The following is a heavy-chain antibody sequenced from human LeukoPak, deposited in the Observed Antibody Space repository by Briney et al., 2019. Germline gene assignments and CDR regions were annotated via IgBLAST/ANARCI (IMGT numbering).Heavy chain of an antibody. V-gene: IGHV3-33*08. D-gene: IGHD3-10*01. CDR2: IRFDGANK. CDR3: ARSVYGSGSYMDV. CDR1: GFTFSSLG. Sequence: PGVNVSLSGAAFGFTFSSLGMHWLRQAPGKGLEGVVVIRFDGANKDYGEAVKGRFTIARNNAETKLILQMNNLRADDAAVYFCARSVYGSGSYMDVWGQGTTVTVSS. J-gene: IGHJ6*03.